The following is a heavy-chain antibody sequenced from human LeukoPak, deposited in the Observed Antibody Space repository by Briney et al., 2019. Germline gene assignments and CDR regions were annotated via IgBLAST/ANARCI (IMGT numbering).Heavy chain of an antibody. Sequence: ASVKVSCKASGYTFTSYGISWVRQAPGQGLEWMGSISPYTGDTKYAERLQDRVIMTTDTSTRTAYMELRSLTSDDTAVFYCARDQYDSVWGSYRPYFDFWGQGTLVTVSS. CDR3: ARDQYDSVWGSYRPYFDF. V-gene: IGHV1-18*01. CDR2: ISPYTGDT. CDR1: GYTFTSYG. D-gene: IGHD3-16*02. J-gene: IGHJ4*02.